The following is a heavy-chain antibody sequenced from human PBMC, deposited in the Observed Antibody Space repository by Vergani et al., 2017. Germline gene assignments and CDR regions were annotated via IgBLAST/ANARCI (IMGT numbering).Heavy chain of an antibody. CDR2: IYYSGST. Sequence: QLQLQESGPGLVKPSETLSLTCTVSGGSISSSSYYWGWIRQHPGEGLEWIGSIYYSGSTYYNPSLKGRVTISVDTSKNQFSLKLSSVTAADTAVYYCARQDRVAGHIRYDYWGQGTLVTVSA. V-gene: IGHV4-39*01. CDR3: ARQDRVAGHIRYDY. D-gene: IGHD6-19*01. CDR1: GGSISSSSYY. J-gene: IGHJ4*02.